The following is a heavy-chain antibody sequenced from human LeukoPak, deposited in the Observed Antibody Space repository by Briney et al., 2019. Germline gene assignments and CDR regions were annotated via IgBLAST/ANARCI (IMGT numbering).Heavy chain of an antibody. CDR1: GFTFSTYG. Sequence: GMSLRLSCAASGFTFSTYGMHWVRQAPGKGLEWVAVISYDGSNKYYADSVKGRFTISRDNSKNTLHLQMNSLRAEDTAVYYCAKAHSSGLWGYYFDYWGQGTLVAVSS. CDR2: ISYDGSNK. J-gene: IGHJ4*02. V-gene: IGHV3-30*18. CDR3: AKAHSSGLWGYYFDY. D-gene: IGHD6-19*01.